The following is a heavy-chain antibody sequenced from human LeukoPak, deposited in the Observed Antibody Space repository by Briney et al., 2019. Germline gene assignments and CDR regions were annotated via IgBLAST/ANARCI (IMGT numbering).Heavy chain of an antibody. CDR1: GFTFSSYA. D-gene: IGHD3-22*01. Sequence: GGSLRLSCAASGFTFSSYAMSWVRQAPGKGLEWVSAISGSGGSTYYADSVKGRFTISRDNSKNTLYLQMNSLRAEDTAVYYCAKGSLSMIVVAPIDYWGQGTLVTVSS. CDR2: ISGSGGST. J-gene: IGHJ4*02. V-gene: IGHV3-23*01. CDR3: AKGSLSMIVVAPIDY.